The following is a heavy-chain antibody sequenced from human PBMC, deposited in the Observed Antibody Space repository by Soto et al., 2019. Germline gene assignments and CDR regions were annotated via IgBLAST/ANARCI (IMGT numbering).Heavy chain of an antibody. J-gene: IGHJ4*02. CDR1: GGSISSGGYY. Sequence: SETLSLTCTVSGGSISSGGYYWSWIRQHPGKGLEWIGYIYYSGSTYYNPSLKSRVTISVDTSKNQFSLKLSSVTAADTAVYYCARDQKGSYGSGSTNFDYWGQGTLVTVSS. V-gene: IGHV4-31*03. CDR3: ARDQKGSYGSGSTNFDY. CDR2: IYYSGST. D-gene: IGHD3-10*01.